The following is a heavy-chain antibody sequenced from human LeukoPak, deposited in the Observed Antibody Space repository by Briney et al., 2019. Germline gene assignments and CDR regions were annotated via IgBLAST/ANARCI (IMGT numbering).Heavy chain of an antibody. CDR3: AKVKKPYGSGTPGDY. D-gene: IGHD3-10*01. CDR2: INSDGSST. CDR1: GFTFSSYW. J-gene: IGHJ4*02. Sequence: PGGSLRLSCAASGFTFSSYWMHWVRQAPGKGLVWVSRINSDGSSTSYADSVKGRFTISRDNSKNTLYLQMNSLRAEDTAVYYCAKVKKPYGSGTPGDYWGQGTLVTVSS. V-gene: IGHV3-74*01.